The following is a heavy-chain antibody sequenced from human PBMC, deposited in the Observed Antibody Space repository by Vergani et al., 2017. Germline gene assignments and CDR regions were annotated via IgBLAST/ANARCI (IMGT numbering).Heavy chain of an antibody. CDR2: IIPIFGTA. CDR1: GGTFSSYA. J-gene: IGHJ6*03. D-gene: IGHD6-19*01. CDR3: ARCIAVAGTAYYYDMDV. Sequence: QVQLVQSGAEVKKPGSSVKVSCKASGGTFSSYAISWVRQAPGQGLEWMGGIIPIFGTANYAQKFQGRVTITADVSTSTAYMELSSLRSEDTAVYYCARCIAVAGTAYYYDMDVWGKGNAVTVSS. V-gene: IGHV1-69*01.